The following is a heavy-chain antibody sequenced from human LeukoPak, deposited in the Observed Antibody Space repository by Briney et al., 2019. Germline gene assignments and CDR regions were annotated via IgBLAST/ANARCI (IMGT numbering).Heavy chain of an antibody. J-gene: IGHJ3*02. CDR2: ISSRSHYM. D-gene: IGHD2-21*01. CDR1: GFSFNDYS. Sequence: GGSLRLSCAASGFSFNDYSMNWVRQGPGKGLEWVSSISSRSHYMYYADSVKGRFTISRDNAKNSLYLQMNSLRVEDTAVYYCARDAAPYCGGDCYVFDIWGQGTMVTVSS. CDR3: ARDAAPYCGGDCYVFDI. V-gene: IGHV3-21*01.